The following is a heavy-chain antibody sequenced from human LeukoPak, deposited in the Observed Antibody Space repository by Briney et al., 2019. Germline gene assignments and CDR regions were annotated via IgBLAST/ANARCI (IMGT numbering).Heavy chain of an antibody. CDR2: INHSGST. CDR3: ARDSPNLRYYDSSGYDY. J-gene: IGHJ4*02. V-gene: IGHV4-34*01. D-gene: IGHD3-22*01. Sequence: SETLSLTCAVYGGSFSGYYWSWTRQPPGKGLEWIGEINHSGSTNYNPSLKSRVTISVDTSKNQFSLKLSSVTAADMAVYYCARDSPNLRYYDSSGYDYWGQGTLVTVSS. CDR1: GGSFSGYY.